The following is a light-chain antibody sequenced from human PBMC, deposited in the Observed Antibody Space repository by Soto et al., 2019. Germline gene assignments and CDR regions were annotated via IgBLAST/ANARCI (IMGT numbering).Light chain of an antibody. J-gene: IGKJ2*01. Sequence: EIVLTQSPGTLSLSPGERATLSCRASQSVSSSYLAWYQQKPGQAPRLLIYGASSRATGIPDRFSGSGSGADFTLPISRLEPEDFGVYYCQQYGSSPPSHTVGQGTKLEIK. V-gene: IGKV3-20*01. CDR2: GAS. CDR3: QQYGSSPPSHT. CDR1: QSVSSSY.